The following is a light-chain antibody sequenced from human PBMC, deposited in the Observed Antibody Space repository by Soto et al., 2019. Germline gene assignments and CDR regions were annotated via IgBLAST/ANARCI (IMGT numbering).Light chain of an antibody. CDR1: QDINNY. V-gene: IGKV1-16*02. CDR3: KKYKNSPLP. Sequence: DVQMTQSPSSLSASVGDRVTITCRASQDINNYLAWFQQKPGQAPKSLIYAASSLQSGVPSNFSGSGSGKNSPLTISTLKPEDFATYYCKKYKNSPLPFGGGTKVEI. CDR2: AAS. J-gene: IGKJ4*01.